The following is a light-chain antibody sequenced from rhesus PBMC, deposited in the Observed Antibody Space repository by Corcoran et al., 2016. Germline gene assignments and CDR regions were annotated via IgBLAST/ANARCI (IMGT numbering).Light chain of an antibody. J-gene: IGKJ3*01. CDR2: EVS. CDR1: QSLLDSEDGNTY. V-gene: IGKV2-104*02. Sequence: DIVMTQTPLSLPVTPGEPASISCRSSQSLLDSEDGNTYLDWYLQKPGQSPHVLRYEVSNRASGVPDRYSCSGSDTYFTLKISRVEAEDVGVYYCMQALEFPFTFGPGTKLDIK. CDR3: MQALEFPFT.